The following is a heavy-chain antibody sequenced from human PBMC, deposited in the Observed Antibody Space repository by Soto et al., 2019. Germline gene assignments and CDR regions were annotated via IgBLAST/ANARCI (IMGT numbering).Heavy chain of an antibody. V-gene: IGHV4-59*08. CDR2: IYYSGST. D-gene: IGHD1-26*01. Sequence: SETLSLTCTVSGGSISSYYWSWIRQPPGKGLEWIGYIYYSGSTNYNPSLKSRVTISVDTSKNQFSLKLSSVTAADTAVYYCARGGGSPDYWGQGTLVTSPQ. J-gene: IGHJ4*02. CDR3: ARGGGSPDY. CDR1: GGSISSYY.